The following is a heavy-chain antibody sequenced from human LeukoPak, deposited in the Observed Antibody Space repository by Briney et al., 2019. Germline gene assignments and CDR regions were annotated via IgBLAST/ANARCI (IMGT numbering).Heavy chain of an antibody. CDR3: ARAHGSSWSPPGY. Sequence: ASVKVSCKASGYTFTGYYMHWVRQAPGQGREWMGWINPNCGGTNYAQKFQGRVTMTRDTSISTAYMELSRLRSDDTAVYYCARAHGSSWSPPGYWGQGTLVTVSS. V-gene: IGHV1-2*02. CDR1: GYTFTGYY. CDR2: INPNCGGT. J-gene: IGHJ4*02. D-gene: IGHD6-13*01.